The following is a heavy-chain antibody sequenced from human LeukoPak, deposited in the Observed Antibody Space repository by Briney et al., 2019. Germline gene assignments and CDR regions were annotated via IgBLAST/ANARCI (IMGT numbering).Heavy chain of an antibody. V-gene: IGHV3-23*01. D-gene: IGHD2-15*01. Sequence: GGSLRLSCAASGFTFSSYAMSWVRQAPGKGLEWVSAISGSGGSTYYADSVKGRFTISRDNSKNTLYLQMNSLRAEDTAVYYCAKVPLSYCSGGSCNYYYGMDVWGQGTTVTVSS. CDR2: ISGSGGST. J-gene: IGHJ6*02. CDR3: AKVPLSYCSGGSCNYYYGMDV. CDR1: GFTFSSYA.